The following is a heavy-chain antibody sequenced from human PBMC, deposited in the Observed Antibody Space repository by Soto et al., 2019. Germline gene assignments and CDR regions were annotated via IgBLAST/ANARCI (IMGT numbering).Heavy chain of an antibody. CDR1: GFTFSSYA. V-gene: IGHV3-23*01. CDR2: ITAGGKT. D-gene: IGHD3-16*02. J-gene: IGHJ4*02. CDR3: ANLAWELSSGD. Sequence: EVQLLESGGGLVQPGGSLRLSCATSGFTFSSYAMSWVRQAPGKGLEWVSTITAGGKTYYADSVKGRFTISRDNSKNTLYVQMNSLRAEDTAVYYCANLAWELSSGDWGQGTLVTVSS.